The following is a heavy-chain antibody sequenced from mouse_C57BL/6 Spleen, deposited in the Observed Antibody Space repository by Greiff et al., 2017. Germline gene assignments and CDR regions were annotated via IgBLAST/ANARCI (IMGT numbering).Heavy chain of an antibody. Sequence: EVQLQQSGPELVKPGASVKISCKASGYTFTDYYMNWVKQSHGKSLEWIGDINPNNGGTSYNQKFKGKATLTVDKSSSTAYLELRSLTSEDSAVYYCARVYYGSYWYFGVWGTGTTVTVSS. CDR2: INPNNGGT. J-gene: IGHJ1*03. CDR3: ARVYYGSYWYFGV. D-gene: IGHD1-1*01. CDR1: GYTFTDYY. V-gene: IGHV1-26*01.